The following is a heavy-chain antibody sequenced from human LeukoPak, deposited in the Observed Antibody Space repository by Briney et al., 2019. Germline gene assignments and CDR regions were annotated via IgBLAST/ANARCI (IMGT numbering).Heavy chain of an antibody. D-gene: IGHD2-15*01. Sequence: GGSLRLSCAASGLTFSSFVMSWVRQAPGEGLEWVSTISPSGGSTYFADSVKGRFIISRDNSKNTLYLQMNSLRAEDTAVYLCAKALGSNKNYFDYWGPGTPVTVSS. CDR1: GLTFSSFV. J-gene: IGHJ4*02. V-gene: IGHV3-23*01. CDR2: ISPSGGST. CDR3: AKALGSNKNYFDY.